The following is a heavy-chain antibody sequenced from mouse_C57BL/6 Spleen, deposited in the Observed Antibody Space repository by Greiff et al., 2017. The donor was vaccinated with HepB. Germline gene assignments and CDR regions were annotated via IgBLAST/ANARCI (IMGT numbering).Heavy chain of an antibody. Sequence: VQLQQSGPELVKPGASVKISCKASGYAFSSSWMNWVKQRPGKGLEWIGRIYPGDGDTNYNGKFKGKATLTADKSSSTAYMQLSSLTSEDSAVYFCASYDGYYRFAYWGQGTLVTVSA. D-gene: IGHD2-3*01. V-gene: IGHV1-82*01. CDR1: GYAFSSSW. CDR2: IYPGDGDT. CDR3: ASYDGYYRFAY. J-gene: IGHJ3*01.